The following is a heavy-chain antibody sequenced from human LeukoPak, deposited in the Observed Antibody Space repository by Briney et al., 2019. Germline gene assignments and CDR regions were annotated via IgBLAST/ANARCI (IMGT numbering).Heavy chain of an antibody. V-gene: IGHV1-18*01. D-gene: IGHD3-3*01. Sequence: GASVKVSCKASGYTFTSYGISWVRQAPGQGLEWMGWISGYNGNTMYAQKLRGRVTMTTDTSTSTAYMELRSLRSEDTAVYYCARDDPPNYDFWSGQRSNWFDPWGQGTLVTVSS. CDR3: ARDDPPNYDFWSGQRSNWFDP. J-gene: IGHJ5*02. CDR1: GYTFTSYG. CDR2: ISGYNGNT.